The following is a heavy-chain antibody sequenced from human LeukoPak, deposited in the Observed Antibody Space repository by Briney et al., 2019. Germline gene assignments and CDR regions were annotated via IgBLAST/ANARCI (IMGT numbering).Heavy chain of an antibody. CDR3: ARDRVGATDYFDY. V-gene: IGHV3-30-3*01. D-gene: IGHD1-26*01. CDR2: ISYDGSNK. Sequence: PGGSLRLSGAASGFTFSSYAMHWDRQAPGKGLEWVAVISYDGSNKYYADSVKGRLTISRDNSKNTLYLQMNSLRAEDTAVYYCARDRVGATDYFDYWGQGTLVTVSS. CDR1: GFTFSSYA. J-gene: IGHJ4*02.